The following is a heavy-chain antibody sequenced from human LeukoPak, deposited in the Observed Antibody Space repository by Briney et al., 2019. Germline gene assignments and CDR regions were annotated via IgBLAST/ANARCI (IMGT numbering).Heavy chain of an antibody. V-gene: IGHV4-38-2*02. Sequence: SETLSLTCTVSGYSISSGYYWGWIRRPPGKGLEWIGSIYHSGSTYYNPSLKSRVTISVDTSKNQFSLKLSSVTAADTAVYYCARSVFGGGSYSFDPWGQGTLVTVSS. CDR1: GYSISSGYY. J-gene: IGHJ5*02. D-gene: IGHD1-26*01. CDR3: ARSVFGGGSYSFDP. CDR2: IYHSGST.